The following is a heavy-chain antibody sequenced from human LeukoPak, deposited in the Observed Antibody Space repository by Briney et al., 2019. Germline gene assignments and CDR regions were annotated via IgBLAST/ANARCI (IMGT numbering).Heavy chain of an antibody. CDR1: GFTFCDYY. J-gene: IGHJ4*02. D-gene: IGHD3/OR15-3a*01. CDR2: ISSSSSYT. CDR3: ARDDFLAGYYRGYFDY. Sequence: GGSLRLSCAAPGFTFCDYYMSWIRQAPGKGLEWVSYISSSSSYTNYADSVKGRFTISRDNAKHSLYLQMNSLRAEDTAVYYCARDDFLAGYYRGYFDYWGQGTLATVSS. V-gene: IGHV3-11*05.